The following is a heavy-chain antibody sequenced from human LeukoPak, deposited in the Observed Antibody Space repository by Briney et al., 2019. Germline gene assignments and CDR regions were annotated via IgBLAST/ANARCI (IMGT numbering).Heavy chain of an antibody. D-gene: IGHD3-10*01. CDR3: ARNDRKELYDAFDI. Sequence: ASVKVSCKASGGTFRTFAISWVRQAPGQGLEWMGGIIPIFGIPDSAQKFQGRLTITADESTTTAYMELSSLRSEDTAVYYCARNDRKELYDAFDIWGQGTMVTVSS. J-gene: IGHJ3*02. CDR1: GGTFRTFA. CDR2: IIPIFGIP. V-gene: IGHV1-69*13.